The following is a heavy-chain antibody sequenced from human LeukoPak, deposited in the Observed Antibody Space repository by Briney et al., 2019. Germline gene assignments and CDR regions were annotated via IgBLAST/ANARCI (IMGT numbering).Heavy chain of an antibody. Sequence: SVKVSCKASGGTFSSYAISWVRQAPGQGLEWMGGIIPIFGTANYAQKFQGRVTITTDESTSTAYMELSSLRSGDTAVYYCAREGRWPYYYYMDVWGKGTTVTVSS. CDR3: AREGRWPYYYYMDV. D-gene: IGHD4-23*01. CDR1: GGTFSSYA. V-gene: IGHV1-69*05. CDR2: IIPIFGTA. J-gene: IGHJ6*03.